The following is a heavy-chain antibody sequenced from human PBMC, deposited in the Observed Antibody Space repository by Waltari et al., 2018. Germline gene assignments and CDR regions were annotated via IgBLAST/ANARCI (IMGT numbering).Heavy chain of an antibody. CDR3: ARGFAMVVKEDAFDI. CDR1: GYTFTSYA. CDR2: MNPNSGNT. J-gene: IGHJ3*02. Sequence: QVQLVQSGAEVKKPGASVTVSCKASGYTFTSYAINWVRQATGQGREWMGWMNPNSGNTGYAQKFQGRVTITRNTSISTAYMELSSLRSEDTAVYYCARGFAMVVKEDAFDIWGQGTMVTVSS. D-gene: IGHD2-15*01. V-gene: IGHV1-8*03.